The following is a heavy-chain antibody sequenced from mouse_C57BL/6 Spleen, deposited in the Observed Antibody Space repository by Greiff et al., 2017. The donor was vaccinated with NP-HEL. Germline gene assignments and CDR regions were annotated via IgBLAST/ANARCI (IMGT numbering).Heavy chain of an antibody. CDR2: IHPNSGST. V-gene: IGHV1-64*01. Sequence: QVQLQQPGAELVKPGASVKLSCKASGYTFTSYWMHWVKQRPGQGLEWIGMIHPNSGSTNYNEKFKSKATLTVDKSSSTAYMQLSSLTSEDSAVYYCAREGTCGRYYFDYWGQGTTLTVSS. D-gene: IGHD3-3*01. CDR3: AREGTCGRYYFDY. CDR1: GYTFTSYW. J-gene: IGHJ2*01.